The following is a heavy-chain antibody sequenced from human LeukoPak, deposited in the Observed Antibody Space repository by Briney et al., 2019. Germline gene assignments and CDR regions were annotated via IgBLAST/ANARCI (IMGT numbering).Heavy chain of an antibody. J-gene: IGHJ5*02. D-gene: IGHD3-10*01. CDR2: ISAYNGNT. CDR3: AIYFYYGSGSYSDNWFDP. V-gene: IGHV1-18*01. Sequence: SCAASGFTFSSYAMSWVRQAPGKGLEWMGWISAYNGNTNYAQKLQGRVTMTTDTSTSTAYMELRSLRSDDTAVYYCAIYFYYGSGSYSDNWFDPWGQGTLVTVSP. CDR1: GFTFSSYA.